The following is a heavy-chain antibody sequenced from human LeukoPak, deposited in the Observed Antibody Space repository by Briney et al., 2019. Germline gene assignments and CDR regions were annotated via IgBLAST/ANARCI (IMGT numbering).Heavy chain of an antibody. CDR1: GGSITSSSYY. Sequence: SETLSLTCTVSGGSITSSSYYWGWIRQPPGNGLEWIGSIYYSGSTYYNPSLKSRVTISVDTSKNQFSLKLSSMTAADTAVYYCARDSIRVQTGTTPWGRGTLVTVSS. V-gene: IGHV4-39*07. J-gene: IGHJ5*02. CDR3: ARDSIRVQTGTTP. D-gene: IGHD1-1*01. CDR2: IYYSGST.